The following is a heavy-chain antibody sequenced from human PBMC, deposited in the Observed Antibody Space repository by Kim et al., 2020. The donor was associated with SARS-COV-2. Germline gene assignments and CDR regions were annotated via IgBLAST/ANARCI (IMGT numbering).Heavy chain of an antibody. V-gene: IGHV4-34*01. Sequence: SETLSLTCAVYGGSFSGYYWSGIRRPPGKGLVGMGEINHSGSSNYNPSLKSRVTIAVDTTKNQFSLKLRSVTAADTAVYYYARAGRQWRGGPIFYYFDY. D-gene: IGHD3-3*01. CDR2: INHSGSS. CDR3: ARAGRQWRGGPIFYYFDY. J-gene: IGHJ4*01. CDR1: GGSFSGYY.